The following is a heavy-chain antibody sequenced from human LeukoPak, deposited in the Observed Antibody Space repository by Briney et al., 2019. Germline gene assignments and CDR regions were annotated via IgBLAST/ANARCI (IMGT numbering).Heavy chain of an antibody. CDR2: ISSGGRTI. J-gene: IGHJ4*02. D-gene: IGHD7-27*01. CDR3: ATMTNWGLDY. CDR1: GFTFSDYY. Sequence: GGSLRLSCAGSGFTFSDYYMSWIRQAPGKGLEWVSYISSGGRTIYYADSVKGRFTISRDNTKNSLYLQMNSLRAEDTAVYYCATMTNWGLDYWGQGTLVTVSS. V-gene: IGHV3-11*01.